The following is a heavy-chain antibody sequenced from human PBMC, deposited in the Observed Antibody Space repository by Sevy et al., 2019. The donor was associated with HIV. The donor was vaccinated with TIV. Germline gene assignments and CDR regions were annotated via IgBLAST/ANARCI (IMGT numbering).Heavy chain of an antibody. CDR2: ISGSGGST. J-gene: IGHJ3*02. CDR1: GFTFSSYA. Sequence: GGSLRLSCAASGFTFSSYAMSWVRQAPGKGLEWVSAISGSGGSTYYADSVKDRFTISRDNSKNTLYLQMNSLRAEDTAVYYCAKEFYDSSGYYDAFDIWGQGTMVTVSS. D-gene: IGHD3-22*01. CDR3: AKEFYDSSGYYDAFDI. V-gene: IGHV3-23*01.